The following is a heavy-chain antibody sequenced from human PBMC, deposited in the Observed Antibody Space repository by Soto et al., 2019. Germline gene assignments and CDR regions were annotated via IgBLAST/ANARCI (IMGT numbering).Heavy chain of an antibody. V-gene: IGHV4-39*01. CDR1: GGSISSSSYY. D-gene: IGHD3-10*01. CDR3: ASKSDMVRGDFDY. Sequence: QLQLQESGPGLVKPSETLSLTCIVSGGSISSSSYYWGWIRQPPGKGLEWIGSIYYSGSTYYNPSLKSRVTISVDTSKNQFSLKLSSVTAADTAVYYCASKSDMVRGDFDYWGQGTLVTVSS. J-gene: IGHJ4*02. CDR2: IYYSGST.